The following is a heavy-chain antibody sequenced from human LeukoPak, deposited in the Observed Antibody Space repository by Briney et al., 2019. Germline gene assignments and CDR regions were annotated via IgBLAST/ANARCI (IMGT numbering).Heavy chain of an antibody. CDR2: INHRGST. D-gene: IGHD2/OR15-2a*01. Sequence: SEILSLTCAVYGGSFSGYYWSWIRQPPGKGLEWIGEINHRGSTNYNPSLKSRVTISVDTSKNQFSLKLSSVTAADTAVYYCARGVISSDFGYWGQGTLVTVSS. J-gene: IGHJ4*02. CDR1: GGSFSGYY. V-gene: IGHV4-34*01. CDR3: ARGVISSDFGY.